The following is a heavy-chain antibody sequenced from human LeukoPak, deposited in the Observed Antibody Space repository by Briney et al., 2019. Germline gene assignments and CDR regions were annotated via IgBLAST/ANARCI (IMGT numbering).Heavy chain of an antibody. CDR1: GGSFSGYY. CDR3: ARLRCSSTRCYTGVSPNDAFDI. J-gene: IGHJ3*02. CDR2: INHSGST. Sequence: SETLSLTCAVYGGSFSGYYWSWIRQPPGKGLEWIGEINHSGSTNYNPSLKSRVTISIDTSKNQFSLKLSSVTAADTAVYYCARLRCSSTRCYTGVSPNDAFDIWGQGTMVTVSS. V-gene: IGHV4-34*01. D-gene: IGHD2-2*02.